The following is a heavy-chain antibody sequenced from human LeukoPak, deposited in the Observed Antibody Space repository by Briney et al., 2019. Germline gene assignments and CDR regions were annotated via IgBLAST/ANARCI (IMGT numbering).Heavy chain of an antibody. CDR3: ASRDGHTNGAFDI. D-gene: IGHD5-24*01. CDR2: IYYSGST. V-gene: IGHV4-31*03. Sequence: PSETLSLTCTVSGGSISSGGYYWSWIRHHPGKGLEWIGYIYYSGSTYYNPSLKSRVTISVDTSKNQFSLKLSSVTAADTAVYYCASRDGHTNGAFDIWGQGTMVTVSS. CDR1: GGSISSGGYY. J-gene: IGHJ3*02.